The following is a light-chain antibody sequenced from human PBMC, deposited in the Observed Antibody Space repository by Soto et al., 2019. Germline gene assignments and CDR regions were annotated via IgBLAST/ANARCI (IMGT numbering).Light chain of an antibody. CDR3: QQYNNWPPYT. Sequence: EIVMTQSPATLSVSPGERATLSCRASQSVSSNLAWYQQKPGQAPRLLIHGASTRATSIPARFSGSGSGTELPLTISSLQSEDFAVYYCQQYNNWPPYTFGQGTKLEIK. CDR2: GAS. V-gene: IGKV3-15*01. CDR1: QSVSSN. J-gene: IGKJ2*01.